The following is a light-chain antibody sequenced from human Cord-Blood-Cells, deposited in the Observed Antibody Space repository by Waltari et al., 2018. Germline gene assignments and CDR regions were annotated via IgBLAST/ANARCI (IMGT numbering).Light chain of an antibody. CDR2: RNN. J-gene: IGLJ3*02. CDR3: AAWDDSLSGWV. Sequence: QSVLTQPPSASGTPGQRVTISCSGSSPNIGSNYVYLYQTLPGTAPKLLIYRNNRRPSGVPDRFSGSKSGTSASLAISGLRSEDEADYYCAAWDDSLSGWVFGGGTKLTVL. V-gene: IGLV1-47*01. CDR1: SPNIGSNY.